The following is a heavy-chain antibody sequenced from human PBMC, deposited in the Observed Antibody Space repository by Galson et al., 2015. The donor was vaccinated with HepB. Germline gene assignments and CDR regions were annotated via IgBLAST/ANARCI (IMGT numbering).Heavy chain of an antibody. D-gene: IGHD6-19*01. CDR1: GYSFTRYW. V-gene: IGHV5-51*04. J-gene: IGHJ4*02. CDR2: IYPGDSDT. CDR3: ARRSTGWYGGGYFDY. Sequence: QSGAEVKKPGESLKISCKGVGYSFTRYWIGWVRQMPGKGLEWMGIIYPGDSDTRYSPSFQGQVTISADKPISTAYLQWSSLKASDTAMYICARRSTGWYGGGYFDYWGQGTLVTVSS.